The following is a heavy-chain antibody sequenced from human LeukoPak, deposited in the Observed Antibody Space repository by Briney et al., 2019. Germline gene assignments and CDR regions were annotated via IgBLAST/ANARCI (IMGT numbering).Heavy chain of an antibody. V-gene: IGHV4-39*01. CDR3: ARLRGAMTPVTSDFDY. CDR1: GGSISGSSYY. J-gene: IGHJ4*02. D-gene: IGHD4-17*01. Sequence: PSETLSLTFTVSGGSISGSSYYWAWIRQPPGKGLEWIGSGFYSGSPYYNPSLKSRVSISVDTSKNQFSLNLCSVTAADTAVYYCARLRGAMTPVTSDFDYWGQGTLVTVSS. CDR2: GFYSGSP.